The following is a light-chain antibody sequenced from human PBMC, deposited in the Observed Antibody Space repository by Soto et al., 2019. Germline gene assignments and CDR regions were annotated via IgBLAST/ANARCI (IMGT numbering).Light chain of an antibody. CDR3: QQYGSSPIT. CDR1: QSVSSN. V-gene: IGKV3-20*01. J-gene: IGKJ5*01. CDR2: GAS. Sequence: EIVMTQSPATLSVSPGERATLSCRAIQSVSSNLAWYQQKPGQAPRLLIYGASSRATGIPDRFSGSGSGTDFTLTISRLEPEDFAVYYCQQYGSSPITFGQGTRLEIK.